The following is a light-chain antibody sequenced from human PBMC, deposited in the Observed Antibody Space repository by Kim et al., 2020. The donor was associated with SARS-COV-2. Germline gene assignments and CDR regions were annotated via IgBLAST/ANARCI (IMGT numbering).Light chain of an antibody. CDR3: QQYDNWPPRFT. Sequence: PGERATLPCRASQSVGNNLAWYQQKPGQAPRLLVYGASNRAIDIPARFSGGGSGTEFTLPISSLQSEDFAVYYCQQYDNWPPRFTFGPGTKVDIK. V-gene: IGKV3-15*01. CDR1: QSVGNN. CDR2: GAS. J-gene: IGKJ3*01.